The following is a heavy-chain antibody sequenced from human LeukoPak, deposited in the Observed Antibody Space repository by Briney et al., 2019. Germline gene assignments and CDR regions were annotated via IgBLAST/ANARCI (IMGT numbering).Heavy chain of an antibody. CDR2: ISYDGSNK. CDR1: GFTFSSYA. Sequence: GRSLRLSCAASGFTFSSYAMHWVRQAPGKGLEWVAVISYDGSNKYYADSVKGRFTISRDNSKNTLYLQMNSLRAEDTAVYYCASGRSAYYDILTGYYNVGYFDYWGQGTLVTASS. CDR3: ASGRSAYYDILTGYYNVGYFDY. D-gene: IGHD3-9*01. J-gene: IGHJ4*02. V-gene: IGHV3-30*01.